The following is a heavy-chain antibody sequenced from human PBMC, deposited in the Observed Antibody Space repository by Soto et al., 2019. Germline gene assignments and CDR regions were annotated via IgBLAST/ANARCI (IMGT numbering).Heavy chain of an antibody. CDR1: GFIFSNYE. Sequence: EVQLVESGGGLVQPGGSLRLSCAASGFIFSNYEMNWVRQAPGKGLEWVSYISSSGNTKYYPDSVKGQFTISRDNAKKSLYLQMNSLRAEDTAVYYCARDSDSGWAFYYSGMDVWGQGTTVTVSS. CDR3: ARDSDSGWAFYYSGMDV. V-gene: IGHV3-48*03. D-gene: IGHD6-19*01. CDR2: ISSSGNTK. J-gene: IGHJ6*02.